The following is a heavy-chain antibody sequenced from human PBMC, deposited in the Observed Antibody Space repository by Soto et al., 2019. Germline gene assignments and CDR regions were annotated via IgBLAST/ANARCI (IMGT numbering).Heavy chain of an antibody. D-gene: IGHD2-15*01. V-gene: IGHV3-7*01. Sequence: EVQLVESGGGLVQPGGSLRLSCAASGFSFGTYWISWVRQAPGKGLEWVANIKEDGSEEYYVDSVKGRFTISRDNAKNSLYLQMNRLRAEDTAMYYCARDEGCGGGTCYSIWRYWGQGTLVTVSP. CDR3: ARDEGCGGGTCYSIWRY. CDR2: IKEDGSEE. CDR1: GFSFGTYW. J-gene: IGHJ4*02.